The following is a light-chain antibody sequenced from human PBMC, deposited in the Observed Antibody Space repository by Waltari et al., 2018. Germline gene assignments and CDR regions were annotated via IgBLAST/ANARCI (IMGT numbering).Light chain of an antibody. CDR2: AAS. CDR1: QSVDNY. J-gene: IGKJ2*01. CDR3: QQSYSMPRT. V-gene: IGKV1-39*01. Sequence: DIQMTPSPSSLSASVGDRVAITCRASQSVDNYLNWYRQRPGKAPELLIYAASSLQGGVPSRFTGSGYGTDFTLTISSLQSEDFATYYCQQSYSMPRTFGQGTKLE.